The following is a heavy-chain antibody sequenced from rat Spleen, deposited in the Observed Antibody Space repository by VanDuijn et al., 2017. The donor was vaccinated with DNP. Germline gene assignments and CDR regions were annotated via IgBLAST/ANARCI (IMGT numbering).Heavy chain of an antibody. CDR3: ATRQLGDY. Sequence: EVQLVESGGGLVQPGRSMKLSCAASGFTFSNYYMAWVRQAPTKGLEWVASISTGGGGTYYRDSVKGRFTISRDNAQKTLYLQMSKLGSEDTAIYYCATRQLGDYWGQGVMVTVSS. V-gene: IGHV5-25*01. J-gene: IGHJ2*01. CDR1: GFTFSNYY. CDR2: ISTGGGGT. D-gene: IGHD5-1*01.